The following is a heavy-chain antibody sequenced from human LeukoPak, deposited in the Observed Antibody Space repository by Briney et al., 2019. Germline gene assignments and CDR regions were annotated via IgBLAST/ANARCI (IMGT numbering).Heavy chain of an antibody. Sequence: PSETLSLTCTVSGDSITSNYWSWIRQPPGKGLEWIGYLRYGGNTNYNPSLKSRVTISVDTSKNQFSLKLSSVTAADTAVYYCATLKANYYDSSGYYSTWFDPWGQGTLVTVSS. V-gene: IGHV4-59*08. CDR2: LRYGGNT. CDR3: ATLKANYYDSSGYYSTWFDP. CDR1: GDSITSNY. D-gene: IGHD3-22*01. J-gene: IGHJ5*02.